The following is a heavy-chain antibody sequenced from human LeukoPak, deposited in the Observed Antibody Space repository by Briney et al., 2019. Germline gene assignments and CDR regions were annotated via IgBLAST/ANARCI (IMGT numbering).Heavy chain of an antibody. CDR3: AKLLNDYGDYTFQH. D-gene: IGHD4-17*01. Sequence: GGSLRLSCTASGFTFGDYVMSWVRQAPGKGLEWVGFIRSKAYGGTTKNAASVKGRFTISRDDSRSIAYLQMNSLKTEDTAVYYCAKLLNDYGDYTFQHWGQGTLVTVSS. J-gene: IGHJ1*01. CDR2: IRSKAYGGTT. CDR1: GFTFGDYV. V-gene: IGHV3-49*04.